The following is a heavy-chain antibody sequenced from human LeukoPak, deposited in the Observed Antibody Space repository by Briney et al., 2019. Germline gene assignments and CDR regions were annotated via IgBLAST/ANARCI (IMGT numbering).Heavy chain of an antibody. CDR2: IIPIFGTA. D-gene: IGHD5-18*01. V-gene: IGHV1-69*05. Sequence: ASVNVSCKASGGTFSSYAISWVRQAPGQGLEWMGGIIPIFGTANYAQKFQGRVTMTTDTSTSTAYMELRSLRSDDTAVYYCARVVDTAMVLVLYYFDYWGQGTLVTVSS. CDR1: GGTFSSYA. J-gene: IGHJ4*02. CDR3: ARVVDTAMVLVLYYFDY.